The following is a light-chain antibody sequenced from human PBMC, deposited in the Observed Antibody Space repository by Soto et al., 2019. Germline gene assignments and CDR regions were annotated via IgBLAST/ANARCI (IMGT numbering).Light chain of an antibody. CDR2: GAS. CDR1: QDIRTS. CDR3: QQYDNLPPFT. V-gene: IGKV1-33*01. Sequence: DIQMTQSPSSLSASVGARVSITCQASQDIRTSLSWFQQKPGRAPKLLIYGASYLETGVPSRFRGSGSGTDFSFTLSSLQPDDIATYYCQQYDNLPPFTFGPGTKVDIK. J-gene: IGKJ3*01.